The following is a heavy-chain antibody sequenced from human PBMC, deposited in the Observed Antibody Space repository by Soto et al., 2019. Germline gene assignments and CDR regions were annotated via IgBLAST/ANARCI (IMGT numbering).Heavy chain of an antibody. CDR2: ISYDGSNK. J-gene: IGHJ4*02. CDR1: GFTFSSYA. D-gene: IGHD3-10*01. CDR3: ARDPGYYYGSGEILYYFDY. V-gene: IGHV3-30-3*01. Sequence: GGSLRLSCAASGFTFSSYAMHWVRQAPGKGLEWVAVISYDGSNKYYADSVKGRFTISRDNSKNTLYLQMNSLRAEDTAVYYYARDPGYYYGSGEILYYFDYWGQGTLVTVSS.